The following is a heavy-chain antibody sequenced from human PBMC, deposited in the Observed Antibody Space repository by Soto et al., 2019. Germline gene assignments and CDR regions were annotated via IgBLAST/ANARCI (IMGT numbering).Heavy chain of an antibody. D-gene: IGHD1-1*01. Sequence: ASVKVSCIASGYTFTSYGISRVRQAPGQGLEWMGWISAYNGNTNYVQKLQGRVTMTTDTSTSTAYMELRSLRSDDTAVYYCARDSRKGTGTRYYYYGMDVWGQGTTVTVSS. CDR2: ISAYNGNT. J-gene: IGHJ6*02. V-gene: IGHV1-18*01. CDR1: GYTFTSYG. CDR3: ARDSRKGTGTRYYYYGMDV.